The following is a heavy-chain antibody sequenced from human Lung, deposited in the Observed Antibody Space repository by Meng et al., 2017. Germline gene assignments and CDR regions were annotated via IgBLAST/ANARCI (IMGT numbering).Heavy chain of an antibody. CDR1: GGSISSYF. Sequence: VQLEESGPGLVKPSETLSLTCDVSGGSISSYFWTWIRQPAGKGLDWIGRVYSSGSANYNPSLKSRVTMSVDRSKNQFSLQLTSVTAADTAVYYCARGVGSLDFWGQGALVTVSS. D-gene: IGHD5/OR15-5a*01. V-gene: IGHV4-4*07. CDR2: VYSSGSA. J-gene: IGHJ4*02. CDR3: ARGVGSLDF.